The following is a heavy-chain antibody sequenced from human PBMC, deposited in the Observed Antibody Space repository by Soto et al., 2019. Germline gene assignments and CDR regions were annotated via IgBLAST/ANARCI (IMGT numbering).Heavy chain of an antibody. Sequence: QLQLQESGPGLVKPSATLSLTCTVSGGSISSSSYYWGWIRQPPGKGLEWIGSIYYSGSTYYNPSLKSRVTISVDTSKNQFSLKLSSVTAADTAVYYCARLLVVVVAATPTVAFDIWGQGTMVTVSS. CDR1: GGSISSSSYY. V-gene: IGHV4-39*01. J-gene: IGHJ3*02. CDR3: ARLLVVVVAATPTVAFDI. CDR2: IYYSGST. D-gene: IGHD2-15*01.